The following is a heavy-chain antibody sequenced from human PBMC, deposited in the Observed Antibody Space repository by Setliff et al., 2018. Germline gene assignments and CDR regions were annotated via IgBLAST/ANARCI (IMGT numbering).Heavy chain of an antibody. CDR3: AREQRSALFDY. CDR2: IYTSGST. V-gene: IGHV4-61*09. D-gene: IGHD1-1*01. CDR1: GGSISSGSYY. Sequence: TSETLSLTCTVSGGSISSGSYYWSWIRQPAGKGLEWIGHIYTSGSTNYNPSLKSRVTISVDTSKNQFSLKLSSVTAADTAVYYCAREQRSALFDYWGQGTLVTVSS. J-gene: IGHJ4*02.